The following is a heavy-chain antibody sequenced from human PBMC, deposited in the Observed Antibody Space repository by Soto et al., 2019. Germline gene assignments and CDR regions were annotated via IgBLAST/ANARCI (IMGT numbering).Heavy chain of an antibody. D-gene: IGHD3-10*01. Sequence: SQALSLTCAVSGGSISSGGYSWSWIRQPPGKGLEWIGYIYHSGSTYYNPSLKSRVTISVDRSKNQFSLKLSSVTAADTAVYYCAGAETGNFYVSGSYPDAFDIWGQGTM. J-gene: IGHJ3*02. CDR2: IYHSGST. CDR3: AGAETGNFYVSGSYPDAFDI. CDR1: GGSISSGGYS. V-gene: IGHV4-30-2*01.